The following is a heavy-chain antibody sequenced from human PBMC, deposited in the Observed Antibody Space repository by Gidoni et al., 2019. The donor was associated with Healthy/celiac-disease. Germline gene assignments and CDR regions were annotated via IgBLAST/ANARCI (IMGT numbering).Heavy chain of an antibody. J-gene: IGHJ4*02. CDR2: IRNKANSYTR. D-gene: IGHD4-17*01. Sequence: EVQLVASGGGLVQPGGSLRLSCAASGFIFSDHYMDWVRQAPGTGLEWVGRIRNKANSYTREYAASVKGRFTISRDDSKNSLYLQMNGLQTEDTATYYCARVARSYDFDFWGQGTLVTVSS. CDR1: GFIFSDHY. V-gene: IGHV3-72*01. CDR3: ARVARSYDFDF.